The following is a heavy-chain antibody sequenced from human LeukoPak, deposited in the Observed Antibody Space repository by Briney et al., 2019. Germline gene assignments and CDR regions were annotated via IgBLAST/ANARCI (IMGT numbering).Heavy chain of an antibody. D-gene: IGHD4-17*01. CDR1: GYSFSSYW. CDR3: ASYPPTRYGDYADFDY. CDR2: IYPDDSDT. Sequence: GEFLKISCKGSGYSFSSYWIGWVRQMPGKGQEWMGIIYPDDSDTRYSLSFQGQVTISADKSISTAYLQWSSLKASDTAMYYCASYPPTRYGDYADFDYWGQGTLVTVSS. J-gene: IGHJ4*02. V-gene: IGHV5-51*01.